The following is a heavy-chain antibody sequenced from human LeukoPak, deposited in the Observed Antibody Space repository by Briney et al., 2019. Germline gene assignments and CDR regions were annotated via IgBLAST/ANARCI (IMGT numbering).Heavy chain of an antibody. V-gene: IGHV3-30*07. Sequence: GGSLRLSCAASGFTFSSYAMHWVRQAPGKGLEWVAVISYDGSNKYYADSVEGRFTISRDNPRNTLYMQMNSLRDEDTAVYYCAIMHGYYDGTGYWVQWGQGTLVTVSS. CDR1: GFTFSSYA. D-gene: IGHD3-22*01. CDR3: AIMHGYYDGTGYWVQ. CDR2: ISYDGSNK. J-gene: IGHJ1*01.